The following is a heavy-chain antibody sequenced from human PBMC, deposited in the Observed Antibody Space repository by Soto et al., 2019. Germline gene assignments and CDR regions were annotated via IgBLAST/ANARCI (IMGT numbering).Heavy chain of an antibody. J-gene: IGHJ4*02. D-gene: IGHD1-26*01. CDR3: VRNVAGATVPYYFDF. V-gene: IGHV4-61*01. Sequence: SETLSLTCTVSAGSLSSDSYYWSWIRQPPGKGLEWIGYIFHSESTNYNPSLKSRVIMSVDTSKKQFSLKPTSVTAADTAIYYCVRNVAGATVPYYFDFWGQGIVVT. CDR2: IFHSEST. CDR1: AGSLSSDSYY.